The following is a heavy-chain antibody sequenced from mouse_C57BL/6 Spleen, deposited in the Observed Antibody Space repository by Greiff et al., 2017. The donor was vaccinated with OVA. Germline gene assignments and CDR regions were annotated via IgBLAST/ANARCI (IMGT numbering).Heavy chain of an antibody. V-gene: IGHV5-17*01. CDR1: GFTFSDYG. CDR3: ASYYGSSYGYAMDY. D-gene: IGHD1-1*01. Sequence: DVMLVESGGGLVKPGGSLKLSCAASGFTFSDYGMHWVRQAPEKGLEWVAYISSGSSTIYYADTVKGRFTISRDNAKNTLFLQMTSLRSEDTAMYYCASYYGSSYGYAMDYWGQGTSVTVSS. J-gene: IGHJ4*01. CDR2: ISSGSSTI.